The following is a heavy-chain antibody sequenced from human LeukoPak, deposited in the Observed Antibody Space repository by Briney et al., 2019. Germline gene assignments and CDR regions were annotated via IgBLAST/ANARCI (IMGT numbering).Heavy chain of an antibody. CDR3: AKSRFYFDSSGPFDY. J-gene: IGHJ4*02. V-gene: IGHV3-9*03. CDR1: GFTFDDYA. D-gene: IGHD3-22*01. CDR2: ISWNSGSV. Sequence: PGGSLRLSCAASGFTFDDYAMHWVRQAPGKGLEWVSGISWNSGSVGYADSVKGRFTTSRDNAKNSLYLQMNSLRAEDMAFYYCAKSRFYFDSSGPFDYWGQGTLVTVSS.